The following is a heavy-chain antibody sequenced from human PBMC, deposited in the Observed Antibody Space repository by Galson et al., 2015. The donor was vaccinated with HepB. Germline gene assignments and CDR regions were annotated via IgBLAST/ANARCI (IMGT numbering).Heavy chain of an antibody. V-gene: IGHV5-51*01. CDR2: IYPGDSET. J-gene: IGHJ4*02. CDR1: GYSFSNHW. Sequence: QSGAEVKKPGESLKISCKGSGYSFSNHWIGWVRQMPGKGLEWMAIIYPGDSETRYSPSFQGQVTISADKSINTAYLQWSSLKASDTAMYYCARHGDGYGDYGGYWGQGTLVTVSS. D-gene: IGHD4-17*01. CDR3: ARHGDGYGDYGGY.